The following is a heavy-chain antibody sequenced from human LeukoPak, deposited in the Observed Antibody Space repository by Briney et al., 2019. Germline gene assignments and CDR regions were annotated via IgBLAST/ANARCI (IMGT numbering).Heavy chain of an antibody. CDR3: ARTRITMVRGVIIPPYFDY. CDR2: ISAYNGNT. V-gene: IGHV1-18*04. D-gene: IGHD3-10*01. J-gene: IGHJ4*02. CDR1: GYTFTSYG. Sequence: ASVKVSCKASGYTFTSYGISWVRQAPGQGLEWMGWISAYNGNTNYAQKLQGRVTMTTDTSTSTAYMELRSLRSDDTAVYYCARTRITMVRGVIIPPYFDYWGQGTLVTVSS.